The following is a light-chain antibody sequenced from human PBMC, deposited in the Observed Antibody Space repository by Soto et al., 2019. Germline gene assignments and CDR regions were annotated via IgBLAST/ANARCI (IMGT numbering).Light chain of an antibody. CDR1: SNDVGAYKY. CDR3: SSFSSDTTLFV. J-gene: IGLJ1*01. Sequence: QSALTQPASVSGSPGQSITISCTGTSNDVGAYKYVSWYQQQPDKAPKLIIYEVNYRPSGVSYRFSGSKSGNTASLTISGLQAEDEADYYCSSFSSDTTLFVFGAGTKLTVL. CDR2: EVN. V-gene: IGLV2-14*01.